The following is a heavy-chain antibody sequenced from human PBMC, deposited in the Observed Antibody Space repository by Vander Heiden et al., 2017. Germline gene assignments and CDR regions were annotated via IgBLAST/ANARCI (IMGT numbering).Heavy chain of an antibody. CDR1: GFTFGDSA. CDR2: IRSKAYGGTT. Sequence: EVQLVESGGGLVKPGRSLRLSCTASGFTFGDSAMSWFRQAPGKGLEWVGFIRSKAYGGTTEYAASVKGRFTISRDDSKSIAYLKMNSMKTEETAVYYCTRVNSRGYSYGYYFDYWCQGTLVTVYS. V-gene: IGHV3-49*05. D-gene: IGHD5-18*01. J-gene: IGHJ4*02. CDR3: TRVNSRGYSYGYYFDY.